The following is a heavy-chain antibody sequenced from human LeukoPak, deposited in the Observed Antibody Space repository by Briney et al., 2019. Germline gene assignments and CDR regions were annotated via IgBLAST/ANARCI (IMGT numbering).Heavy chain of an antibody. CDR3: ARAPGAFDI. V-gene: IGHV4-31*03. J-gene: IGHJ3*02. CDR2: IYYTGGT. CDR1: GDSITSGSYY. Sequence: SQTLSLTCTVSGDSITSGSYYWAWLRQHPETGLEWIGYIYYTGGTHYNPSLKSRLTISVDTSENQFSLKMRSVTAADTAIYYCARAPGAFDIWGQGTMVTVSS.